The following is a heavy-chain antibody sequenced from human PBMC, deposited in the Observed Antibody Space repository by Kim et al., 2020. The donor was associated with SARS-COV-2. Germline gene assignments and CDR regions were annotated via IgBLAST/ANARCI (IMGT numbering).Heavy chain of an antibody. V-gene: IGHV3-53*01. CDR2: IYSGGST. J-gene: IGHJ4*02. CDR3: ARVAPRAGYSFAY. Sequence: GGSLRLSCAASGFTVSSNYMSWVRQAPGKGLEWVSVIYSGGSTYYADSVKGRFTISRDNSKNTLYLQMNGMRAEDTAEAYCARVAPRAGYSFAYWGQGTLVTVSS. CDR1: GFTVSSNY. D-gene: IGHD3-16*01.